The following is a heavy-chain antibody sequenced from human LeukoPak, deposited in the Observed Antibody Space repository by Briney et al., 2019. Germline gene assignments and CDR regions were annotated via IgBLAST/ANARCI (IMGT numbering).Heavy chain of an antibody. CDR1: GYTFTSYD. CDR2: MNPNSGNT. Sequence: SVKVSCKASGYTFTSYDINWVRQATGQGLEWMGWMNPNSGNTGYAQKFQGRVTITRNTSISTAYMELSSLRSEDTAAYYCAREYYYDSSGKTNAFDIWGQGTMVTVSS. V-gene: IGHV1-8*03. D-gene: IGHD3-22*01. J-gene: IGHJ3*02. CDR3: AREYYYDSSGKTNAFDI.